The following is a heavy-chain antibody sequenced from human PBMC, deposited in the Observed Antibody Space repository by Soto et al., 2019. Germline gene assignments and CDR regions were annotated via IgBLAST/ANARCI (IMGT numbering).Heavy chain of an antibody. D-gene: IGHD6-19*01. CDR2: ISYSGNT. CDR3: AREVSPNSRGWSTVMVRWFDP. J-gene: IGHJ5*02. CDR1: GGSINSGDYY. V-gene: IGHV4-31*03. Sequence: QVQLQESGPGLVKPSQTLSLTCTVAGGSINSGDYYWRWVRQVPGKGLEWIGFISYSGNTHYTPSLDSRVTISKDTSKTQFSLRLNSMTAAESAVYYCAREVSPNSRGWSTVMVRWFDPWGQGTLVTVSS.